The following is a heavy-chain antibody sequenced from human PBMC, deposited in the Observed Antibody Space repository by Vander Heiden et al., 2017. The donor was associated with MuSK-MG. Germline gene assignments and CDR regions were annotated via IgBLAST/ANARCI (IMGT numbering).Heavy chain of an antibody. D-gene: IGHD3-9*01. Sequence: EVQLLESGGGLVQPGGSLRLSLSALGFTCSSHAMSWVRQAPGKGLEWVSAISGSGGSTYYADSVKGRFTISRDNSKNTLYLQMNSLRAEDTAVYYCAKNRYDILTGSNYWGQGTLVTVSS. CDR3: AKNRYDILTGSNY. CDR1: GFTCSSHA. J-gene: IGHJ4*02. V-gene: IGHV3-23*01. CDR2: ISGSGGST.